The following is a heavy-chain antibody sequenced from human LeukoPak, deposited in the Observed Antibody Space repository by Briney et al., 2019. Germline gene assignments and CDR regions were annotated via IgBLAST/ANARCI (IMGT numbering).Heavy chain of an antibody. V-gene: IGHV3-23*01. CDR1: GFTFSNYA. CDR2: ISGGGSST. Sequence: GGSLRLSCAASGFTFSNYAMRWVRQAPGKGLEWVSHISGGGSSTHYADSVKGRFTISRDNSKNTLYLQMNSLRAEDTAVYYCAKDHTVYGSGSYLDFWGQGTLVTASS. D-gene: IGHD3-10*01. J-gene: IGHJ4*02. CDR3: AKDHTVYGSGSYLDF.